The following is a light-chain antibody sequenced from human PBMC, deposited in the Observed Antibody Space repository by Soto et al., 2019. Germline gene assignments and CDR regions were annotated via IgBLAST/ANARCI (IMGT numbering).Light chain of an antibody. V-gene: IGKV3-20*01. CDR1: QSVSNNY. CDR3: QQYGSSPWT. Sequence: ENVLTQSPGTLSLYPGERATLSCRASQSVSNNYLAWYQQKPGQAPSLLIYGASNRATGIPDRFSGSGSGTDFTLTISRLEPEDFAVYYCQQYGSSPWTFGQGTKVDIK. CDR2: GAS. J-gene: IGKJ1*01.